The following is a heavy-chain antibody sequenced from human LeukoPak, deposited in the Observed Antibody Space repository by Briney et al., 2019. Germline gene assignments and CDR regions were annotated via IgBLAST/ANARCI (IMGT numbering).Heavy chain of an antibody. CDR3: ARDYTGEGYYYYMDV. Sequence: PGGSLRLSCAASGFTFSSYSMNWVRQAPGKGLEWVSSISSSSSYIYYADSVKGRFTISRDNAKNSLYLQMNSLRAEDTAVYYCARDYTGEGYYYYMDVWGKGTTVTVYS. V-gene: IGHV3-21*01. CDR1: GFTFSSYS. D-gene: IGHD7-27*01. CDR2: ISSSSSYI. J-gene: IGHJ6*03.